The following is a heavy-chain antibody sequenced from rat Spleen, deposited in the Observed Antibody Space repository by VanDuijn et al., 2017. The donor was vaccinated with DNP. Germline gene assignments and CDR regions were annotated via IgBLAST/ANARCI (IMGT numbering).Heavy chain of an antibody. Sequence: EVKLVESGGGLVQPGRSLKLSCAASGFNLKDFWLGWVRQAPGKGLEWIGEINKESSTINYSPSLKDKFTISRDNAQNTLYLQMSKLGSEDTAIYYCARAAYYGYLNYWGQGVMVTVSS. D-gene: IGHD1-7*01. CDR3: ARAAYYGYLNY. CDR1: GFNLKDFW. J-gene: IGHJ2*01. CDR2: INKESSTI. V-gene: IGHV4-2*01.